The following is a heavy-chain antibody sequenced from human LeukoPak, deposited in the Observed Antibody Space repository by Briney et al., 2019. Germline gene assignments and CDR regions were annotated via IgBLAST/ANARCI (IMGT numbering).Heavy chain of an antibody. CDR3: ARVRVLLWFGGRDYGMDV. V-gene: IGHV3-11*04. D-gene: IGHD3-10*01. CDR1: GFTFSDYY. CDR2: ISSSGSTI. Sequence: GGSLRLSCAASGFTFSDYYMSWIRQAPGKGLEWVSYISSSGSTIYYADSVKGRFTISRDNAKNSLYLQMNSLRAEDTAVYYCARVRVLLWFGGRDYGMDVWGKGTTVTVSS. J-gene: IGHJ6*04.